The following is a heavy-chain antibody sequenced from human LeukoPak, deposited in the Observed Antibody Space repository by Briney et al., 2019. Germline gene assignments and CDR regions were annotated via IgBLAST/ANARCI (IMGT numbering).Heavy chain of an antibody. V-gene: IGHV3-23*01. Sequence: GGSLRLSCAASGFTFSSYAMSWVRQAPGTGLEWVSTISGTGDNTYYADSVKGRFTISRDNSKNTLYLQMNSLRAEDTAVYYCAKASCSSTSCYTGYWGQGTLVTVSS. CDR1: GFTFSSYA. D-gene: IGHD2-2*02. CDR3: AKASCSSTSCYTGY. CDR2: ISGTGDNT. J-gene: IGHJ4*02.